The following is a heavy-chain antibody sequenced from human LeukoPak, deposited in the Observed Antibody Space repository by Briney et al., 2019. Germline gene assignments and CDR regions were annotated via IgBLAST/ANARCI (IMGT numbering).Heavy chain of an antibody. J-gene: IGHJ4*02. D-gene: IGHD3-3*01. CDR2: ISGSGGST. V-gene: IGHV3-23*01. CDR3: AKDNRDFWSGHYFDY. CDR1: GFTFSSYA. Sequence: GGSLRLSCAASGFTFSSYAMSWVRQAPGKGLEWVSAISGSGGSTYYADSVKGRFTISRDNSKNTLYLQMNSLRAEDTAVYYCAKDNRDFWSGHYFDYWGQGTLVTVSS.